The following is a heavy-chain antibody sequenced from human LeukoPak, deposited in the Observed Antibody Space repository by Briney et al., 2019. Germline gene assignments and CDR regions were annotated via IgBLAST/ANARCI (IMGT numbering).Heavy chain of an antibody. CDR1: GYTFTTYY. CDR2: IIPNSGGA. V-gene: IGHV1-2*06. Sequence: ASVKVSCKASGYTFTTYYMNWGRQAPGQGLEWMVRIIPNSGGANYAQKFQGRVTMTTDKSISTAYMELRRLRSEDTAVYYCARGPLRYNWFDPWGQGTLVTVSS. J-gene: IGHJ5*02. CDR3: ARGPLRYNWFDP.